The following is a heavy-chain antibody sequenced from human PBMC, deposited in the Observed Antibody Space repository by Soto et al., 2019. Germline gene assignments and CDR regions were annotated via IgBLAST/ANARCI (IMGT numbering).Heavy chain of an antibody. CDR1: GDTFTSYT. CDR2: IIPIFGKT. D-gene: IGHD1-26*01. J-gene: IGHJ4*02. Sequence: QVQLVQSGAEVKKPGSSVKVYCKASGDTFTSYTMSWVRQAPGQGLEWMGRIIPIFGKTNYAQKFQGRVTITADQYTNTSYMKLRSLQSDDTAVYYCAGPILGDTKGGQGTLVTVSS. CDR3: AGPILGDTK. V-gene: IGHV1-69*02.